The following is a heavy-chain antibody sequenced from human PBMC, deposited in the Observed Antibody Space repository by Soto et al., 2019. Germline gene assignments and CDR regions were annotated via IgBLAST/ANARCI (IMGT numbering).Heavy chain of an antibody. D-gene: IGHD5-12*01. V-gene: IGHV3-53*01. CDR1: VFTVSSNY. CDR3: ARQWLRYFEY. J-gene: IGHJ4*02. CDR2: IYSGGST. Sequence: YLRLSCAASVFTVSSNYMSWVRQAPGKGLEWVSVIYSGGSTYYADSVKGRFTISRDNSKNTLYLQMNSLRAEDTAVYYCARQWLRYFEYWGQGTLVTVSS.